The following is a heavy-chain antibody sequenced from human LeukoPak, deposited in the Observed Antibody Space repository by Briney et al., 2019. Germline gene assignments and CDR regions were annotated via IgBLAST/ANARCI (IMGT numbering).Heavy chain of an antibody. CDR3: ARGGIAVAGTDY. CDR1: GGTFSSYA. Sequence: VASVKVSCKASGGTFSSYAISWVRQAPGQGLEWMGRIIPILGIANYAQKFQGRVTIIADKSTSTAYMELSSLRSEDTAVYYCARGGIAVAGTDYWGQGTLVTVSS. J-gene: IGHJ4*02. D-gene: IGHD6-19*01. V-gene: IGHV1-69*04. CDR2: IIPILGIA.